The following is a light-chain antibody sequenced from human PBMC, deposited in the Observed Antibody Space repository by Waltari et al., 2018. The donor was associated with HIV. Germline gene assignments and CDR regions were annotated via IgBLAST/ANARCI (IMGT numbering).Light chain of an antibody. CDR2: GNN. J-gene: IGLJ2*01. CDR1: SSNTGAGYD. V-gene: IGLV1-40*01. Sequence: QSVLTQPPSESGAPGQRVTISCTGGSSNTGAGYDVHWYQQPPGTAPKLLIYGNNNRPSGVPDRFSGPKSGTSVSLAITGLQAEDEADYFCQSYDSRLRAVVFGGGTKLTVL. CDR3: QSYDSRLRAVV.